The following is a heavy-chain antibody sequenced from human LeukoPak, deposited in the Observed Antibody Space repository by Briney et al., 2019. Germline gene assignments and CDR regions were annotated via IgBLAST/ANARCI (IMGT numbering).Heavy chain of an antibody. J-gene: IGHJ4*02. V-gene: IGHV3-9*03. CDR3: AKGSEVLLWFGVYFDY. Sequence: GGSLRLSCAASGFTFDDYAMHWVRQAPGKGLEWVSSISWNSGNIVYADSVKGRFTISRDNAKKSLYLQMNSLRAEDMALYYCAKGSEVLLWFGVYFDYWGQGTLVPLSS. CDR2: ISWNSGNI. D-gene: IGHD3-10*01. CDR1: GFTFDDYA.